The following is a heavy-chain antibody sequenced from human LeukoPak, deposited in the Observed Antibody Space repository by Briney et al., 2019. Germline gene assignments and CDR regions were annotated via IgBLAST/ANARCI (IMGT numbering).Heavy chain of an antibody. J-gene: IGHJ4*02. CDR3: AKGYGSGNYYIDY. Sequence: PGGSLRLSCAASGFTFRSYAMSWVRQAPGKGLEWVSAISGSGGSTYYADSVKGRFTISRDNSKNTLYLQMNSLRAEDTAVYYCAKGYGSGNYYIDYWGQGTLVTVSS. D-gene: IGHD3-10*01. V-gene: IGHV3-23*01. CDR1: GFTFRSYA. CDR2: ISGSGGST.